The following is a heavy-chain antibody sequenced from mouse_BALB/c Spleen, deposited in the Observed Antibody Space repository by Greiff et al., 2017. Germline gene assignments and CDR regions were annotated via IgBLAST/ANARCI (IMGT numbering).Heavy chain of an antibody. CDR2: IYPGSGST. V-gene: IGHV1-55*01. J-gene: IGHJ3*01. D-gene: IGHD2-12*01. Sequence: QVQLQQPGAELVKPGTSVKLSCKASGYTFTSYWINWVKLSPGQGLEWIGDIYPGSGSTNYNEKFKSKATLTVDTSSSTAYMQLSSLASEDSALYCCANSYYSSGIAYWGQGTLVTVSA. CDR3: ANSYYSSGIAY. CDR1: GYTFTSYW.